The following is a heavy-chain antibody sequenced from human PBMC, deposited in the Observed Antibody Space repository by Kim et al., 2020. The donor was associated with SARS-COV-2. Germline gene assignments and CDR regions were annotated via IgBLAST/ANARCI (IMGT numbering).Heavy chain of an antibody. V-gene: IGHV3-23*01. CDR1: GFTFSRYA. CDR3: EASDY. Sequence: GGSLRLSCAASGFTFSRYAMSWARQAPGKGLEWVSTISDSGLRTHYADSVKGRFNISRDNYKGTLFLQMNSLRAEDTAVYYCEASDYWGQGSLVTVSS. J-gene: IGHJ4*02. CDR2: ISDSGLRT.